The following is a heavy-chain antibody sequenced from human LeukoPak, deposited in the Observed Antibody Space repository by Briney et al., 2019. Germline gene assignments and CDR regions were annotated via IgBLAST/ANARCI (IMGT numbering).Heavy chain of an antibody. V-gene: IGHV1-2*06. J-gene: IGHJ5*02. CDR1: GYTFASYG. Sequence: ASVKVSCKASGYTFASYGISWVRQAPGQGLEWMGRINPNSGGTNYAQKFQGRVTMTRDTSISTAYMELSRLRSDDTAVYYCARDLPEDIVVVPAAIGADNWFDPWGQGTLVTVSS. CDR2: INPNSGGT. CDR3: ARDLPEDIVVVPAAIGADNWFDP. D-gene: IGHD2-2*02.